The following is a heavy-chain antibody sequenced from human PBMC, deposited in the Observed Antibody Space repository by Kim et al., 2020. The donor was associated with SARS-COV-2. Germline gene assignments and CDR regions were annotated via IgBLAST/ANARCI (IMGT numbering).Heavy chain of an antibody. V-gene: IGHV3-21*01. CDR1: GFTFSTYS. Sequence: GGSLRLSCAASGFTFSTYSMNWVRQAPGKGLEWVSSISSSSYIYYADSVKGRFTISRDNAKNSLYLQMNSLRAEDTAVYYCARCRPSSGYPPFDWGQGTLVTVSS. CDR3: ARCRPSSGYPPFD. J-gene: IGHJ4*02. D-gene: IGHD3-22*01. CDR2: ISSSSYI.